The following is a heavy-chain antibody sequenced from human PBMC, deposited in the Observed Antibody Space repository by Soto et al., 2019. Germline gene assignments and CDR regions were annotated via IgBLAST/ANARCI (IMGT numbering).Heavy chain of an antibody. CDR2: IYYSGST. CDR3: ARVRDFWSGYYWFVP. D-gene: IGHD3-3*01. Sequence: SETLSLTCTVSGDSISSYYWSWIRQPPGKGLEWIGYIYYSGSTNYNPSLKSRVTVSVDTSKNQFSLKLSSVTAADTAVYYCARVRDFWSGYYWFVPWGQGTMVTVYS. J-gene: IGHJ5*02. V-gene: IGHV4-59*01. CDR1: GDSISSYY.